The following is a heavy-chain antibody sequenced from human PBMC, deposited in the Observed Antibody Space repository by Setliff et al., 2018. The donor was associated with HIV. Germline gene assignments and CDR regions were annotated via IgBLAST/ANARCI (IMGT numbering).Heavy chain of an antibody. CDR1: GFTFSNAW. CDR3: SRDVLTNNYYYYGMDV. V-gene: IGHV3-49*04. CDR2: IRTKAYSGTT. D-gene: IGHD4-4*01. J-gene: IGHJ6*02. Sequence: PGGSLRLSCAASGFTFSNAWMSWVRQAPGKGLEWVAFIRTKAYSGTTEYAASVKDRFTISRDDSKSIAYLQMNSLKTEDSAVYYCSRDVLTNNYYYYGMDVWGQGTTVTVSS.